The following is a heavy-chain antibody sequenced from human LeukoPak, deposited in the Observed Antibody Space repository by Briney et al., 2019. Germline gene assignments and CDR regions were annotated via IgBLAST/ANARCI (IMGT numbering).Heavy chain of an antibody. V-gene: IGHV1-2*06. Sequence: GASVKVSCKASGYTFTGYYMRWVRQAPGQGLEWMGRINPNSGGTNYAQKFQGRVTMTRDTSISTAYMELSRLRSDDTAVYYCARKGLRFDWFDPWGQGTLVTVSS. J-gene: IGHJ5*02. CDR3: ARKGLRFDWFDP. CDR1: GYTFTGYY. D-gene: IGHD5-12*01. CDR2: INPNSGGT.